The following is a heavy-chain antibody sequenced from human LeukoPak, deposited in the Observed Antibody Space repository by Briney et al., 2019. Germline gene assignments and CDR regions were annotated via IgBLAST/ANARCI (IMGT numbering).Heavy chain of an antibody. V-gene: IGHV3-74*01. D-gene: IGHD3-10*01. CDR1: GFSFSSYW. Sequence: PGGSLRLSCAASGFSFSSYWMHWVRQAPGKGPVWVSRIKTDGSSATYADSVKGRFTISRDNAKNTLYLQMSSLRAEDTAVYYCAKEDYFNSGSYPGHWGQGTLVTVSS. J-gene: IGHJ4*02. CDR2: IKTDGSSA. CDR3: AKEDYFNSGSYPGH.